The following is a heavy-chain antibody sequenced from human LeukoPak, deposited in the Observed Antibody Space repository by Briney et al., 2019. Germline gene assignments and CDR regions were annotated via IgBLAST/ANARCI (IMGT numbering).Heavy chain of an antibody. CDR2: ISGSGGSA. D-gene: IGHD6-6*01. CDR3: AKMGVVAARPGTFDY. Sequence: GGSLRLSCAASGFTFSNYAMSWVRQAPGKGLEWVSAISGSGGSADYTDSVKGRFTISRDNSKNTLFLQMNSLRVEDTAVYYCAKMGVVAARPGTFDYWGQGTLVTVSS. J-gene: IGHJ4*02. V-gene: IGHV3-23*01. CDR1: GFTFSNYA.